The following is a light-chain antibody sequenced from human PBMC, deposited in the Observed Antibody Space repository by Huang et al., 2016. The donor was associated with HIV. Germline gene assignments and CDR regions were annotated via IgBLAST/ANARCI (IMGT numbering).Light chain of an antibody. CDR2: WAT. Sequence: DIVMTQSPDSLAVSPGERATINCKSSQRRLYSLSKKNYLAWFQQKPGRPPKLLIYWATTREAGVPDRFSGSGSGTDFTLTINNLQAEDVAVYFCLQYYSVPQTFGHGTKVEIK. J-gene: IGKJ1*01. V-gene: IGKV4-1*01. CDR3: LQYYSVPQT. CDR1: QRRLYSLSKKNY.